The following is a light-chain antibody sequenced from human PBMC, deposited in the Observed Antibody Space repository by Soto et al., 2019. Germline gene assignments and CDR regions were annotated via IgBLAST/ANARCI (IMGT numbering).Light chain of an antibody. Sequence: NFMLTQPHSVSESPGKTLSISCTRSSGRIANNYVQWYQQRPGSAPTTVIYENNQRLSGVPDRFSGSTDGSSNSASLTISGLKTEDEAYYYCQSYDSDFVVFGGGTKVTVL. J-gene: IGLJ2*01. CDR1: SGRIANNY. V-gene: IGLV6-57*04. CDR3: QSYDSDFVV. CDR2: ENN.